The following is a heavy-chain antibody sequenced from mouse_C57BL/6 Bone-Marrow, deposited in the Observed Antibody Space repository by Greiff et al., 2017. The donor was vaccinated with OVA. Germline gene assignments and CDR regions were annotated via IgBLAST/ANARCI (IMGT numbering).Heavy chain of an antibody. CDR1: GFTFSDYG. J-gene: IGHJ2*01. CDR3: ARRLRYFDY. Sequence: EVKVEESGGGLVKPGGSLKLSCAASGFTFSDYGMHWVRQAPEKGLEWVAYISSGSSTIYYADTVKGRFTISRDNAKNNLFLQMTSLRSEDTAMYYCARRLRYFDYWGQGTTLTVSS. CDR2: ISSGSSTI. V-gene: IGHV5-17*01. D-gene: IGHD2-4*01.